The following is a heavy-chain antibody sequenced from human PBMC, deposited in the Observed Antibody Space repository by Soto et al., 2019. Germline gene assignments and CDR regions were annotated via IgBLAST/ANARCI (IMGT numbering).Heavy chain of an antibody. D-gene: IGHD5-12*01. CDR1: GGSISSGDYY. Sequence: QVQLQESGPGLVKPSQTRSLTCTVSGGSISSGDYYWSWIRQPPGKGLEWIGYIYYSGSTYYNPSLKSRVTISVDTSKNQFSLKLSSVTAADTAMYYCAAEGGYSGSDLGYYFDYWGQGTLVTVSS. CDR2: IYYSGST. CDR3: AAEGGYSGSDLGYYFDY. V-gene: IGHV4-30-4*01. J-gene: IGHJ4*02.